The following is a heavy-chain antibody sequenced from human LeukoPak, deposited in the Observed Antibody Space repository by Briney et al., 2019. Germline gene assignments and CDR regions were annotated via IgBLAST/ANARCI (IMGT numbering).Heavy chain of an antibody. Sequence: SVKVSCKASGGTFSSYSISCVRQAPGQGLEWMGGIIPIFGTANYAQKFQGRVTITADESTSTAYMELSSLRSEDTAVYYCARRGFKGAFDIWGQGTMVTVSS. CDR3: ARRGFKGAFDI. D-gene: IGHD3-16*01. CDR2: IIPIFGTA. J-gene: IGHJ3*02. CDR1: GGTFSSYS. V-gene: IGHV1-69*13.